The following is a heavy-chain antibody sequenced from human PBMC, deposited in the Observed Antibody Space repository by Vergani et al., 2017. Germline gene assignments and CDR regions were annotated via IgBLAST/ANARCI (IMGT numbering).Heavy chain of an antibody. V-gene: IGHV4-34*01. CDR2: INHSGST. J-gene: IGHJ6*03. Sequence: QVQLQQWGAGLLKPSETLSLTCAVYGGSFSGYYWSWIRQPPGKGLEWIGEINHSGSTNYNPSLKSRVTISVATSKSQFSLKLSSVTAADTAVYYCARVQELYDFWSGYRVRYYYYMDVWGKGTTVTVSS. D-gene: IGHD3-3*01. CDR3: ARVQELYDFWSGYRVRYYYYMDV. CDR1: GGSFSGYY.